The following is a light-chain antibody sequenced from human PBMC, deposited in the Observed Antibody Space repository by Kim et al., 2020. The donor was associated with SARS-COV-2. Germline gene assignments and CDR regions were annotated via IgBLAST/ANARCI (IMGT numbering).Light chain of an antibody. J-gene: IGLJ3*02. CDR3: QAWDSSTAV. Sequence: SYELTQPPSVSVSPGQTASITCSGDKLGDKYACWYQQKPGQSPVLVIYQGSKRPSGIPERFSGSISGNTATLTISGTQAMDEADYYCQAWDSSTAVFGGGTQVAVL. V-gene: IGLV3-1*01. CDR1: KLGDKY. CDR2: QGS.